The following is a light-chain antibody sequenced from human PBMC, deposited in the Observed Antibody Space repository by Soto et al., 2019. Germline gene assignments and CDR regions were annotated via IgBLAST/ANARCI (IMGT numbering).Light chain of an antibody. Sequence: EILMTQSPATLSVSPGESATLSCRASPSISRSLAWYQQNPGQAPRRHIPGASTRATGIPARFSGSGSGTEFNLTIRSLQSEDFAVYYCHPYHHWPRTFGQGTKLEIK. J-gene: IGKJ2*01. CDR2: GAS. V-gene: IGKV3-15*01. CDR1: PSISRS. CDR3: HPYHHWPRT.